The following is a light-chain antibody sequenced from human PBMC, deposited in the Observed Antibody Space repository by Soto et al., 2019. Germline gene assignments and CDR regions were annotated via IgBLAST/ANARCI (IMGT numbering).Light chain of an antibody. Sequence: VLTQSPDTLSLSPGERATLSCRASQRASRQYLSWYQQRPDQPPRLLIYGVSMRADGIPDRFSGSGSGLKFPLTYNKTEPEKFARYLRQDFGSPPGTFGQGTKVEN. V-gene: IGKV3-20*01. CDR1: QRASRQY. CDR3: QDFGSPPGT. CDR2: GVS. J-gene: IGKJ1*01.